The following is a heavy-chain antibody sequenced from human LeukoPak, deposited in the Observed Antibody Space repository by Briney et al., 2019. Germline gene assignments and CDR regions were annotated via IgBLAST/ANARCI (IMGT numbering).Heavy chain of an antibody. CDR3: ARTEDTAMVKGFYGMDV. CDR2: ISYDGSNK. V-gene: IGHV3-30-3*01. J-gene: IGHJ6*02. D-gene: IGHD5-18*01. Sequence: GRSLRLSCAASGFTFSSYAMHWVRQAPGKGLEWVAVISYDGSNKYYADSVKGRFTISRDNSKNTLYLQMNGLGAEDTAVYYCARTEDTAMVKGFYGMDVWGQGTTVTVSS. CDR1: GFTFSSYA.